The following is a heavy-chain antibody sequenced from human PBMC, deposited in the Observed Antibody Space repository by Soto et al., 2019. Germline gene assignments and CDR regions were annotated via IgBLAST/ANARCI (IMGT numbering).Heavy chain of an antibody. CDR3: AKDRRDYYGDSFVY. Sequence: QVQLVESGGGVVQPGRSLRLSCAASGFTFSSYGMHWVRQAPGKGLEWVAVISYDGSNKYYADSVKGRFTISRDNSKNTLYLQMNSMRVEDTAVYYCAKDRRDYYGDSFVYWGQGTLVTVSS. CDR1: GFTFSSYG. V-gene: IGHV3-30*18. D-gene: IGHD4-17*01. J-gene: IGHJ4*02. CDR2: ISYDGSNK.